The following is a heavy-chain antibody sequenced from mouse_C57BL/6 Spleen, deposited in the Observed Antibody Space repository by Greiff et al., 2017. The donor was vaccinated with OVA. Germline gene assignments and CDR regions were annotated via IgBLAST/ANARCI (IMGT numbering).Heavy chain of an antibody. CDR1: GYTFTSYW. V-gene: IGHV1-59*01. J-gene: IGHJ4*01. CDR3: ATGPQNYAMDY. CDR2: IDPSDSYT. Sequence: VQLQQSGAELVRPGTSVKLSCKASGYTFTSYWMHWVKQRPGQGLEWIGVIDPSDSYTNYNQKFKGKATLTVDTSSSTAYMQLSSLTSEDSAVYYCATGPQNYAMDYWGQGTSVTVSS.